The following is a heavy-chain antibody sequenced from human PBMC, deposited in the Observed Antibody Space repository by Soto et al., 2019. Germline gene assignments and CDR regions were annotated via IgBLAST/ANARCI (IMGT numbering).Heavy chain of an antibody. CDR1: GFTFSSYS. Sequence: GGSLRLSCAASGFTFSSYSMNWVRQAPGKGLEWVSSISSSSSYIYYADSVKGRLTISRDNAKNSLYLQMNSLRAEDTAVYYCARDGTGLHRVATPGYYGMDVWGQGTTVTVSS. D-gene: IGHD5-12*01. J-gene: IGHJ6*02. CDR3: ARDGTGLHRVATPGYYGMDV. V-gene: IGHV3-21*01. CDR2: ISSSSSYI.